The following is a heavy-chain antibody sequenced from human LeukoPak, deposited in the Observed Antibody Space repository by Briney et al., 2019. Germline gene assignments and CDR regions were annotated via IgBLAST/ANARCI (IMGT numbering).Heavy chain of an antibody. CDR1: GYSFTSYW. J-gene: IGHJ4*02. Sequence: GESLRISCKGSGYSFTSYWNSRVRQMPGKGLEWMGRIDPSDSYTNYSPSFQGHVTISADKSISTAYLQWSSLKASDTAMYYCASIVKGFRPTGYFDYWGQGTLVTVSS. D-gene: IGHD1-14*01. CDR3: ASIVKGFRPTGYFDY. CDR2: IDPSDSYT. V-gene: IGHV5-10-1*01.